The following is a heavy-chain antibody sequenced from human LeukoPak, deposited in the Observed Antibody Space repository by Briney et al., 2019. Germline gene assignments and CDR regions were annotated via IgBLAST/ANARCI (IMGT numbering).Heavy chain of an antibody. V-gene: IGHV4-61*02. CDR1: GDSITSGNFY. D-gene: IGHD2-2*01. CDR2: IYGSGTT. CDR3: ARGWGSTSSNYFDP. J-gene: IGHJ5*02. Sequence: SETLSLTCIVSGDSITSGNFYWSWIRQPAGKGLEWIERIYGSGTTNYSPSLRSRVTISKDASKNQFSLKLNSVTAADTAVYYCARGWGSTSSNYFDPWGQGTLVIVSS.